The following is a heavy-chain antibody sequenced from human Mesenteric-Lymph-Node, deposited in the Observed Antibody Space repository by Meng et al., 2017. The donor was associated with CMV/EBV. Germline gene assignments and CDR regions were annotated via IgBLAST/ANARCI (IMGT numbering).Heavy chain of an antibody. CDR2: IWHDGSNK. CDR3: AKDQGESSEYFQH. J-gene: IGHJ1*01. V-gene: IGHV3-33*06. D-gene: IGHD2-21*01. CDR1: GFTFSNYG. Sequence: GESLKISCAASGFTFSNYGMHWVRQAPGKGLEWVAVIWHDGSNKYYADSVKGRFTISRDNSKNTLYLQMNSLRAEDTAVYYCAKDQGESSEYFQHWGQGTLVTVSS.